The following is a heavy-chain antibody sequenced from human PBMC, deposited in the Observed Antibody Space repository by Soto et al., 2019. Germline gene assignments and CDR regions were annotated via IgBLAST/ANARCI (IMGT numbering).Heavy chain of an antibody. Sequence: GGSLRLSCAASGFTFSSYAMSWVRQAPGKGLEWVSDIIDSGGSTYYADYVKGRFTISRDNSKSTLYLQMNSLRAEDTAFYFCAKGRSYYYYYGVDVWGQGTTVTVSS. V-gene: IGHV3-23*01. CDR1: GFTFSSYA. CDR3: AKGRSYYYYYGVDV. CDR2: IIDSGGST. J-gene: IGHJ6*02.